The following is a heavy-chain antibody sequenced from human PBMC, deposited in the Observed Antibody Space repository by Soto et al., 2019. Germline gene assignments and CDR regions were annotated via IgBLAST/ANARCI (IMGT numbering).Heavy chain of an antibody. CDR3: ARIGDGNQRPFDY. CDR2: IIPVFNSA. Sequence: QVRLVQSGAEVKKPGSSVKVSCKASGYTFSSYTINWVRQAPGQGLELMGGIIPVFNSATYAQKFQGRVTNTADESTSTAYLELRSLRSEDTAVYYCARIGDGNQRPFDYWGQGTLVTVSS. V-gene: IGHV1-69*01. CDR1: GYTFSSYT. J-gene: IGHJ4*02. D-gene: IGHD6-25*01.